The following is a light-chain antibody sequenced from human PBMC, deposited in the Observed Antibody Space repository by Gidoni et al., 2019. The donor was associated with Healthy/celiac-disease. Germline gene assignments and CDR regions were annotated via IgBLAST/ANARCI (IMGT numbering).Light chain of an antibody. V-gene: IGLV2-23*03. J-gene: IGLJ2*01. Sequence: QSALTQPASVSGSPGQSITISCTRTSSDVGSNNLVSWYQQHPGKAPKLMIYEGSKRPSGVSNRFSGSKSGNTASLTISGLQAEDEADYYCCSYAGSSTFHVVFGGGTKLTVL. CDR3: CSYAGSSTFHVV. CDR1: SSDVGSNNL. CDR2: EGS.